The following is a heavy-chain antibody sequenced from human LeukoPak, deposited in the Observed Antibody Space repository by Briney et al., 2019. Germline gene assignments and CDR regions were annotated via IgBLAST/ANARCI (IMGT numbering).Heavy chain of an antibody. J-gene: IGHJ5*02. CDR3: ASTNCGSASCDGAHWFDP. CDR1: GGSINLGDYY. CDR2: IYDRGST. D-gene: IGHD2-2*01. Sequence: SETLSLTCTLSGGSINLGDYYWRSLREPPAKGLERLCYIYDRGSTFHYNPSLKSRVNISVDTSKHQLSLRLSSVAAVDTAVYYCASTNCGSASCDGAHWFDPWGQGTLVTVSS. V-gene: IGHV4-30-4*08.